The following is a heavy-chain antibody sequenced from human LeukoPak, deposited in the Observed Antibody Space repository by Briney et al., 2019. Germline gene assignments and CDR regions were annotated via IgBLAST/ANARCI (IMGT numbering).Heavy chain of an antibody. J-gene: IGHJ5*02. CDR1: GYIFTSYY. V-gene: IGHV5-51*01. CDR2: IYPGDSDT. D-gene: IGHD5/OR15-5a*01. CDR3: ARRRTLRLDAFDP. Sequence: GESLKISCKGSGYIFTSYYIAWVRQMPGKGLEWMGTIYPGDSDTRYSPSFQGQVTISVDKSISTAYLQWSSLKASDTAMYYCARRRTLRLDAFDPWGQGTLVTVSS.